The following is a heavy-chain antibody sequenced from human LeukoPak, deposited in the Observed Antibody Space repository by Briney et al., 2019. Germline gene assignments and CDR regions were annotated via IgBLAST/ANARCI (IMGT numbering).Heavy chain of an antibody. CDR1: GFTFSSYW. CDR3: ARVRDFWSGYPFDY. Sequence: GGSLRLSCAASGFTFSSYWMSWVRQAPGKGLEWVANIKQDGSEKYYVDSVKGRFTISRDNAKNSLYLQMNSLRAEDTAVYYCARVRDFWSGYPFDYWGQGTLVTVSS. D-gene: IGHD3-3*01. V-gene: IGHV3-7*01. J-gene: IGHJ4*02. CDR2: IKQDGSEK.